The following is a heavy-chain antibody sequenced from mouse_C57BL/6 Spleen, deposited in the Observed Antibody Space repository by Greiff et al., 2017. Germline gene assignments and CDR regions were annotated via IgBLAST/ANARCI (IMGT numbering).Heavy chain of an antibody. Sequence: LVESGPELVKPGASVKISCKASGYSFTDYNMNWVKQSNGKSLEWIGVINPNYGTTSYNQKFTGKATLTVDQSSSTAYLQLNSLTSEDSAVYYCASPNDYASWFAYWGQGTLVTVSA. CDR1: GYSFTDYN. D-gene: IGHD2-4*01. CDR3: ASPNDYASWFAY. J-gene: IGHJ3*01. CDR2: INPNYGTT. V-gene: IGHV1-39*01.